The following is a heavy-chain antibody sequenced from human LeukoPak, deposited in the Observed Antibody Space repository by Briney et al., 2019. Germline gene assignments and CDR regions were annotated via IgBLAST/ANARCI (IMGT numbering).Heavy chain of an antibody. J-gene: IGHJ6*02. CDR1: GFTFSSYA. V-gene: IGHV3-23*01. CDR3: ARDQKALYYYGMDV. CDR2: ISGSGGST. Sequence: GGSLRLSCAASGFTFSSYAMSWVRQAPGKGLEWVSAISGSGGSTYYADSVKGRFTISRDNAKNSLYLQMNSLRAEDTAVYYCARDQKALYYYGMDVWGQGTTVTVSS.